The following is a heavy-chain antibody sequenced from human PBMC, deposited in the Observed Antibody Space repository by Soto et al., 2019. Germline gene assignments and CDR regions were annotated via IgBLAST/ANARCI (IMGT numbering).Heavy chain of an antibody. CDR1: GYTFTGYY. V-gene: IGHV1-2*04. Sequence: ASVKVSCKASGYTFTGYYMHWVRQAPGQGLEWMGWINPNSGGTNYAQKFQGWVTMTRDTSISTAYMELSRLRSDDTAVYYCARAREYQLPRFGETGDAFDIWGQGRMVTVSS. J-gene: IGHJ3*02. CDR3: ARAREYQLPRFGETGDAFDI. D-gene: IGHD2-2*01. CDR2: INPNSGGT.